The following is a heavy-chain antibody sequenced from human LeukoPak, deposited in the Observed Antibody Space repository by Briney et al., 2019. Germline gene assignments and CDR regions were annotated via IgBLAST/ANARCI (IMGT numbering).Heavy chain of an antibody. V-gene: IGHV4-59*01. CDR3: ARAVVGATGGAFDI. CDR2: IYYSGST. J-gene: IGHJ3*02. CDR1: GGSLSSYY. Sequence: SETLSLTCTVSGGSLSSYYWSWIRQPPGKGLECIGYIYYSGSTNYNPSLKSRVTISVDTSKNQFALKLSSVTAADTAVYYCARAVVGATGGAFDIWGQGTMVTLSS. D-gene: IGHD1-26*01.